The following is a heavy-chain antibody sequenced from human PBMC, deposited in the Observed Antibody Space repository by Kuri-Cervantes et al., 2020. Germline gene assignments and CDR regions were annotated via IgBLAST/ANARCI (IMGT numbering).Heavy chain of an antibody. V-gene: IGHV3-30-3*01. Sequence: GGSLRLSCAASGFTFSSYAMHWVRQAPGKGLEWVAVISYDGSNKYYADSVKGRFTISRDNSKNTLYLQMNSLGAEDTAVYYCARDSGYDSRGAFDYWGQGTLVTVSS. J-gene: IGHJ4*02. CDR2: ISYDGSNK. D-gene: IGHD3-22*01. CDR3: ARDSGYDSRGAFDY. CDR1: GFTFSSYA.